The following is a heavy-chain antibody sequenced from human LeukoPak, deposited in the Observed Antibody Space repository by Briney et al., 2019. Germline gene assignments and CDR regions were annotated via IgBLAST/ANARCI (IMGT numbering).Heavy chain of an antibody. V-gene: IGHV1-69*13. CDR1: GGTFSSYA. J-gene: IGHJ6*02. CDR2: IIPIFGTA. Sequence: SVKVSCKASGGTFSSYAISWVRQAPGQGLEWMGGIIPIFGTANYAQKFQGRVTITADESTSTAYMELSSLRSEDTAVYYCARDDCSSTSCYVYSYYYGMDIWGQGTTVTVSS. D-gene: IGHD2-2*01. CDR3: ARDDCSSTSCYVYSYYYGMDI.